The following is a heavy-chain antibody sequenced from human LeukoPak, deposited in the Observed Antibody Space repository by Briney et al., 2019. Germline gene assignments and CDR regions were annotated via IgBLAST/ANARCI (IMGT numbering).Heavy chain of an antibody. V-gene: IGHV3-74*01. CDR3: ARGPGAFDI. CDR1: GLMFSSYW. Sequence: GVPLRLSCVASGLMFSSYWMNWVRQAPGKGLVWVSLINSNGSSRSYADSVKGRFTISRDNAKNTLFLQMNSLRAEDTAVYYCARGPGAFDIWGQGTMVTVSS. D-gene: IGHD2-2*01. J-gene: IGHJ3*02. CDR2: INSNGSSR.